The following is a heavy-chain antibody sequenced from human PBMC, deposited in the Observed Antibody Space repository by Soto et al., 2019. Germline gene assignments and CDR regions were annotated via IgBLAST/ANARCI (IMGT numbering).Heavy chain of an antibody. CDR2: ISAYNGNT. J-gene: IGHJ6*02. CDR3: ARDALRDYDFWSGYYYYYYYYGMDV. CDR1: GYTFTSYG. V-gene: IGHV1-18*01. Sequence: QVQLVQSGAEVKKPGASVKVSCKASGYTFTSYGISWVRQAPGQGLEWMGWISAYNGNTNYAQKHQGRVTMTTDTSTSTAYMELRSLRSDDTAVYYCARDALRDYDFWSGYYYYYYYYGMDVWGQGTTVTVSS. D-gene: IGHD3-3*01.